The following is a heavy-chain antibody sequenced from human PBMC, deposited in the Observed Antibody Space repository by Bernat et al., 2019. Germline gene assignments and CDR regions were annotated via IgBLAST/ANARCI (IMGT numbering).Heavy chain of an antibody. Sequence: QVQLVQSGAEVKKPGASVKVSCKASGYTFTGYYMHWVRQAPGQGLEWMGWINPNSGGTNYAQKVQGWVTMTGDTSISTAYMELSRLRTDDTAVYYWARTGGHQLNSSKNYYYYGMDVWGQGTTVTVSS. CDR3: ARTGGHQLNSSKNYYYYGMDV. CDR2: INPNSGGT. CDR1: GYTFTGYY. J-gene: IGHJ6*02. D-gene: IGHD2-2*01. V-gene: IGHV1-2*04.